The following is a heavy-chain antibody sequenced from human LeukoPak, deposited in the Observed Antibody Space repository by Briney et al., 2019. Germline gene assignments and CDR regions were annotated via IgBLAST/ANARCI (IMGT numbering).Heavy chain of an antibody. CDR2: IIPNFGTA. Sequence: GSSVKVSCKSSGGTLSSYAISWVRQAPGQGLEWMGGIIPNFGTANYAQKFQGRVTITADESTSTAYMELSSLRSEDTAVYYCARGLAARRTYYFDYWGQGTLVTVSS. CDR3: ARGLAARRTYYFDY. J-gene: IGHJ4*02. V-gene: IGHV1-69*01. D-gene: IGHD6-6*01. CDR1: GGTLSSYA.